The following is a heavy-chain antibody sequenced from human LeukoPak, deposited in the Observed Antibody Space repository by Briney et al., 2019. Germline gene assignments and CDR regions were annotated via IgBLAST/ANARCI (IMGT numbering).Heavy chain of an antibody. CDR3: ARSDVVMATKDY. CDR2: IYYSGST. D-gene: IGHD5-24*01. CDR1: GGSVSSVSYY. Sequence: SETLSLTCTVSGGSVSSVSYYWSWIRQPPGKGLEWVGYIYYSGSTNYNPSLKSRVTISVDTSKNQFSLRLTSVTAADTAVYYCARSDVVMATKDYWGQGTLVTVSS. V-gene: IGHV4-61*01. J-gene: IGHJ4*02.